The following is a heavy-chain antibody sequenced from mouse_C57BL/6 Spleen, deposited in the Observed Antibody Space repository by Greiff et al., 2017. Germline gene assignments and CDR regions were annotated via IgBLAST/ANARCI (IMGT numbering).Heavy chain of an antibody. Sequence: VQLQQSGPVLVKPGASVKMSCKASGYTFTDYYMNWVKQSHGKSLEWIGVINPYNGGTSYNQKFKGKATLTVDKFSSTAYMELNSLTSEVSAVYYCAREGAYYGSSLFDYWGQGTTLTVSS. CDR3: AREGAYYGSSLFDY. V-gene: IGHV1-19*01. J-gene: IGHJ2*01. CDR1: GYTFTDYY. D-gene: IGHD1-1*01. CDR2: INPYNGGT.